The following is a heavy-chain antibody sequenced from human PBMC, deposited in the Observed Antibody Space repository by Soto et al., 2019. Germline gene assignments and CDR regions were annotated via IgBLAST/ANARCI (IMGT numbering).Heavy chain of an antibody. CDR3: AKDPGNARYFDC. CDR1: GFTFSSYA. V-gene: IGHV3-23*01. CDR2: ISGSGGST. Sequence: EVQLLESGGGLVQPGGSLRLSCAASGFTFSSYAMSWVRQAPGKGLEWVSAISGSGGSTYYADSVKGRFTISRDNSKNTLYLQMNSLSADDTAVYYCAKDPGNARYFDCWGQGTLVTVSS. J-gene: IGHJ4*02.